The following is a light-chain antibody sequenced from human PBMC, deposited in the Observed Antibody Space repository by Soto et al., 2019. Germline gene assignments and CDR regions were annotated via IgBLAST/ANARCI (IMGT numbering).Light chain of an antibody. V-gene: IGKV1-5*01. CDR2: DAS. CDR1: QSINSW. J-gene: IGKJ1*01. CDR3: QQDKSYWT. Sequence: DIQLTQSPSTVSASVGDRVTITCRASQSINSWLAWYQQKPGKAPKVLIYDASRLESGVPSRFSGTGSGTQFTLTISSLQPDDFASYYCQQDKSYWTFGQGTTVEIK.